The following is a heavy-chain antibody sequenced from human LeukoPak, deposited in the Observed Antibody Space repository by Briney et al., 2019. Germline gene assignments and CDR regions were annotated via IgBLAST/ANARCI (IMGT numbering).Heavy chain of an antibody. V-gene: IGHV3-7*01. J-gene: IGHJ4*02. CDR1: GFIFRSYW. Sequence: GGSLRLSCAASGFIFRSYWMVWVRQAPGKGLEWVASIDEHGFKTYYAASVTGRFTISRDTARNSLDLQMNSLRAEDTAVYYCARDGITCTRDYWGQGALVTVSS. CDR2: IDEHGFKT. CDR3: ARDGITCTRDY. D-gene: IGHD1-7*01.